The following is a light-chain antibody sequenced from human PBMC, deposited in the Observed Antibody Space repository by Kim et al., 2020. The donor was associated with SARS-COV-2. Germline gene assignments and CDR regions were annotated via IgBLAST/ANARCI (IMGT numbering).Light chain of an antibody. Sequence: SVGDRVTITCRASQGISNYLAWYQQKPGKVPKLLIYAASTLQSGVPSRFSGTGSGTDFTLIISSLQPEDVATYYCQKYNSAPPLTFGGGTKVDIK. CDR2: AAS. CDR1: QGISNY. V-gene: IGKV1-27*01. J-gene: IGKJ4*01. CDR3: QKYNSAPPLT.